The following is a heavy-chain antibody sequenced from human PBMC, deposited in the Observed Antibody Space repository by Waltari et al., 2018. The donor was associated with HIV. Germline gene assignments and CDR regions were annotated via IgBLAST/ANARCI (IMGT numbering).Heavy chain of an antibody. D-gene: IGHD1-26*01. CDR3: ARGSAVGATVYFDP. CDR1: GYTFTPYN. Sequence: QVQLVQSGDEVKKPGASVKVSCKAAGYTFTPYNINWVRQAPGLGLEWMGWISGYNGNTKYSENLKGRVTMTTDTSTTTVYLELRSLKPDDTALYYCARGSAVGATVYFDPWGQGTLVTVSS. V-gene: IGHV1-18*01. CDR2: ISGYNGNT. J-gene: IGHJ5*02.